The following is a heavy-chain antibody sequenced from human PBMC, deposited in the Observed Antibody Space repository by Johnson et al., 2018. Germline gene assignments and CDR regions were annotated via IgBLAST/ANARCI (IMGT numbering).Heavy chain of an antibody. CDR2: IWYDGSNN. Sequence: VQLVETGGGVVQPGRSLRLSCAASGFTFSSYGMHWVRQAPGKGLEWVAVIWYDGSNNYYADSVKGRFTISRDNSKNTLYLQLNSLRAEDTAVYYCVRDKRRGRTFDFWGQGTKVTVSS. CDR3: VRDKRRGRTFDF. CDR1: GFTFSSYG. D-gene: IGHD1-26*01. J-gene: IGHJ3*01. V-gene: IGHV3-33*01.